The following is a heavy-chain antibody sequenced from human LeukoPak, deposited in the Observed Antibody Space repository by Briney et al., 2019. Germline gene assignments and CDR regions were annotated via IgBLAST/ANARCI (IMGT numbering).Heavy chain of an antibody. Sequence: PSETLSLTCTVSGGSISSGGYYWSWIRQPPGKGLEWIGYIYYSGSTNYNPSLRSRVTISVDTSKNQFSLKLSSVTAADTAVYYCARIGEQWLPRGYFDYWGQGTLVTVSS. D-gene: IGHD6-19*01. CDR3: ARIGEQWLPRGYFDY. J-gene: IGHJ4*02. CDR1: GGSISSGGYY. V-gene: IGHV4-61*08. CDR2: IYYSGST.